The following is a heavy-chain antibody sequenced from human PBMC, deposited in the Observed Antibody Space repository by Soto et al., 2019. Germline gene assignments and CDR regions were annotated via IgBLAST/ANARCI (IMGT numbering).Heavy chain of an antibody. CDR1: GFSFSSYD. V-gene: IGHV3-33*01. Sequence: QVQLVESGGGVVQSGTSLRLSCAGSGFSFSSYDMHWVRQAPGKGLEWVAGIWHDGTSKYYADSLRGRFTISRDNSKNTLLLQIHSLRAEDTAVYYCARGADQRFLEPTDFGNWGQGTLLTVSS. CDR2: IWHDGTSK. J-gene: IGHJ4*02. D-gene: IGHD3-3*01. CDR3: ARGADQRFLEPTDFGN.